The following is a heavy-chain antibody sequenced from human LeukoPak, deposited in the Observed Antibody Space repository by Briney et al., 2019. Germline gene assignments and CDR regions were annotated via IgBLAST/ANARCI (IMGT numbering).Heavy chain of an antibody. J-gene: IGHJ4*02. CDR3: ARERSGHYLDQ. V-gene: IGHV4-34*01. Sequence: SETLSLTCAVYGGSFSGYYWSWIRQPPGKGLEWIGEVNHSGDANYSPSLKSRVTILVDTSKNLFSLRLSSVTAADTAMYYCARERSGHYLDQWGQGTLVTVSS. CDR2: VNHSGDA. CDR1: GGSFSGYY. D-gene: IGHD3-3*01.